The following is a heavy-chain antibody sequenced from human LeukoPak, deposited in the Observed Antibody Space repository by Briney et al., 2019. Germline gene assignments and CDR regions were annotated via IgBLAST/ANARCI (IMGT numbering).Heavy chain of an antibody. CDR1: GFTFSSYG. D-gene: IGHD6-13*01. Sequence: PGWSLRLSCAASGFTFSSYGMRWVRQAPGKGLEWVAVISYDGSNKYYADSVKGRFTISRNNSKNTLYLQMNSLRAEDTAVYYCAKESRASSSWYVATGNYFDYWGQGTLVTVSS. CDR3: AKESRASSSWYVATGNYFDY. V-gene: IGHV3-30*18. CDR2: ISYDGSNK. J-gene: IGHJ4*02.